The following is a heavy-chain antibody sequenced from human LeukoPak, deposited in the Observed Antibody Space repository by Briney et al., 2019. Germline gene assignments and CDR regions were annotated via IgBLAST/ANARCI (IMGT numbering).Heavy chain of an antibody. Sequence: PGGSLRLSCSASGLTFSSYAMHWVRQAPGKGLEYVSGISSNGGSTGYADSVKGRFTISRDNAKNSLYLQMNSLRAEDTALYYCARDVLLWFGETRNYGMDVWGQGTTVTVSS. V-gene: IGHV3-64*04. D-gene: IGHD3-10*01. J-gene: IGHJ6*02. CDR3: ARDVLLWFGETRNYGMDV. CDR1: GLTFSSYA. CDR2: ISSNGGST.